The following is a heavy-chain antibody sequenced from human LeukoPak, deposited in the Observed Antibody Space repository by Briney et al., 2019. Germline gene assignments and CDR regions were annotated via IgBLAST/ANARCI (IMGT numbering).Heavy chain of an antibody. CDR2: IYYSGST. J-gene: IGHJ4*02. Sequence: PSETLSLTCTVSGGSISSSSYYWGWIRQPPGKGLEWIGSIYYSGSTYYNPSLKSRVTISVDTSKNQFSLKLSSVTAADTAVYYCASQTAQLWSIWGQGTLVTVSS. D-gene: IGHD5-18*01. V-gene: IGHV4-39*07. CDR1: GGSISSSSYY. CDR3: ASQTAQLWSI.